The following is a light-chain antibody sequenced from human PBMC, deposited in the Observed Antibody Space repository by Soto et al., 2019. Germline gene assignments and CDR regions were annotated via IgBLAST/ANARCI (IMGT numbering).Light chain of an antibody. J-gene: IGKJ1*01. CDR1: QSVSSS. Sequence: EIVLTQSPATLSLSPGERATLSCRASQSVSSSLAWYQQKPGQAPRLLIYDASNRATGIPARLSGSGSGTDFTLTISSLEPEDFAIYYCQQRGSWPWTFGQGTKVDIK. CDR2: DAS. CDR3: QQRGSWPWT. V-gene: IGKV3-11*01.